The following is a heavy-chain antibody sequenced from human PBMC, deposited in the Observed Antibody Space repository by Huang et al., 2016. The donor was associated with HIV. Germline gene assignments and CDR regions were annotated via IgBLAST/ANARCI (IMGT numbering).Heavy chain of an antibody. CDR3: ARRYNSRRDY. J-gene: IGHJ4*02. CDR1: GGSFSGYY. D-gene: IGHD3-22*01. CDR2: INHSCNT. Sequence: QVQLEQWGAGLLKASETLSLTCAVYGGSFSGYYWNWLRQAPGKGLEWVGEINHSCNTNYNPSLKSRVNRSVDTSKSQFSLYLTSLSAADTGTYFCARRYNSRRDYWGRGTLVTVHS. V-gene: IGHV4-34*02.